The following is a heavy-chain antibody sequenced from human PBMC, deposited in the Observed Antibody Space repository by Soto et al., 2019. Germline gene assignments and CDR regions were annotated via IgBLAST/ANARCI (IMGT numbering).Heavy chain of an antibody. V-gene: IGHV3-23*01. D-gene: IGHD3-3*01. CDR2: ISGGGGGT. CDR1: GFTFSNYA. CDR3: AREYYDFWSGAPPHYGMDV. J-gene: IGHJ6*02. Sequence: PGGSLRLSCAASGFTFSNYAMTWVRQAPGKGLEWVAAISGGGGGTYYADPVKGRFTISRDNSKNTLHLQMNSLRAEDTAVYYCAREYYDFWSGAPPHYGMDVWGQGTTVTVSS.